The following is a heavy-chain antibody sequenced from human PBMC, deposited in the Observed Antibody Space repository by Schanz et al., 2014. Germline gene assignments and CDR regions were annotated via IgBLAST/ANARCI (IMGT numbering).Heavy chain of an antibody. CDR3: AKDHAGSDILTALGN. CDR1: GFTFRSYG. D-gene: IGHD3-9*01. CDR2: ISPTGSST. Sequence: QVQLVESGGGLVKPGGSLRLSCAASGFTFRSYGMHWVRQAPGKGLEWVSNISPTGSSTYYADSVKGRFTISRDNSKNTLYLQMNSLRAEDTAVYYCAKDHAGSDILTALGNWGQGTLVTVSS. J-gene: IGHJ4*02. V-gene: IGHV3-NL1*01.